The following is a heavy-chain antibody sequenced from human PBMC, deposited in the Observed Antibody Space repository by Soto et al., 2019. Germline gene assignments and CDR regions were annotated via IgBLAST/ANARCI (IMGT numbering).Heavy chain of an antibody. D-gene: IGHD4-17*01. J-gene: IGHJ4*02. CDR3: AKDLSTHRLLGDYPDY. CDR1: GFTFSSYG. Sequence: GGSLRLSCAASGFTFSSYGMHWVRQAPGKGLEWVAVISYDGSNKYYADSVKGRFTISRDNSKNTLYLQMNSLRAEDTAVYYCAKDLSTHRLLGDYPDYWGQGTLVTVSS. V-gene: IGHV3-30*18. CDR2: ISYDGSNK.